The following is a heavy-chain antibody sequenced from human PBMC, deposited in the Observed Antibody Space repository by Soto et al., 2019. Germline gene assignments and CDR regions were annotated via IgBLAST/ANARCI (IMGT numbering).Heavy chain of an antibody. CDR2: IIPVLVTP. CDR1: GGTFTSTA. V-gene: IGHV1-69*01. Sequence: QVLLVQSSAEVKKPGSSVKVSCKAAGGTFTSTAFSWVRQAPGQGLEWMGGIIPVLVTPNYAQKFQASLTVTADASTTTVHMELSSLRSDDTAVYYCASSAGLDHLLNYYGLNVWGQGTTVTVSS. CDR3: ASSAGLDHLLNYYGLNV. J-gene: IGHJ6*02. D-gene: IGHD6-13*01.